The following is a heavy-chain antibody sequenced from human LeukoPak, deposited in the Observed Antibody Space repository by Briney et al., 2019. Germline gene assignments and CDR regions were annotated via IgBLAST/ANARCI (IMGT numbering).Heavy chain of an antibody. V-gene: IGHV1-18*01. Sequence: GASVKVSCKASGYTFTSYGISWVRQAPGQGLEWMGRISAYNGNTNYAQKLQGRVTMTTDTSTRTAYMELRSLRSDDTAVYYCARGVHYYDSSGYLHLDYWGQGTLVTVSS. CDR3: ARGVHYYDSSGYLHLDY. J-gene: IGHJ4*02. CDR1: GYTFTSYG. CDR2: ISAYNGNT. D-gene: IGHD3-22*01.